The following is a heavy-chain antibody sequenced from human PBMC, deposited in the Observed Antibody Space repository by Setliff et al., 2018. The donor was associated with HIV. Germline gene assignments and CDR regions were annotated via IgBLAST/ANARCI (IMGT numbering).Heavy chain of an antibody. CDR1: GYTFTNYD. CDR3: ARARRDSYDRGRRSHYYIDV. J-gene: IGHJ6*03. D-gene: IGHD3-22*01. CDR2: MNPDSRNT. Sequence: ASVKVSCKPSGYTFTNYDINWVRQAAGQGLEWMGWMNPDSRNTGYAQRFEGSVTMAWDTSISTAYMELNNLKFEDTAVYYCARARRDSYDRGRRSHYYIDVWGKGTTVTVSS. V-gene: IGHV1-8*02.